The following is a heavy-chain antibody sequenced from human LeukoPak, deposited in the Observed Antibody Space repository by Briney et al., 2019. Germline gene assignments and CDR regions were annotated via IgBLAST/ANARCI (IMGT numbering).Heavy chain of an antibody. V-gene: IGHV3-7*01. CDR2: IKQDGSEK. D-gene: IGHD3-10*01. CDR1: GFTISDYW. J-gene: IGHJ4*02. CDR3: ARDWDYYGSGSYLGY. Sequence: GGSLRLSCAASGFTISDYWMSWVRQAPGKGLEWVANIKQDGSEKYYVGSVKGRFTVSRDNAKNSLYLQMNSLRAEDTAVYYCARDWDYYGSGSYLGYWGQGTLVTVSS.